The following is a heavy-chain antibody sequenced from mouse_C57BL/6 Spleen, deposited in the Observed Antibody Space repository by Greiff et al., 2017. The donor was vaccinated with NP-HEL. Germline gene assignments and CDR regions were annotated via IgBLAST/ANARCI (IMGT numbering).Heavy chain of an antibody. J-gene: IGHJ4*01. CDR3: ARVRDSHYHYAMDY. V-gene: IGHV1-31*01. CDR2: IYPYNGVS. Sequence: EVTLMESGPELVKPGASVKISCTASGYSFTGYYMHWVKQSTGHILDWIGYIYPYNGVSSYNQKFKGKATLTVDKSSSTAYLELRSLTSEDSAVYYCARVRDSHYHYAMDYWGQVTSVTAAS. D-gene: IGHD2-5*01. CDR1: GYSFTGYY.